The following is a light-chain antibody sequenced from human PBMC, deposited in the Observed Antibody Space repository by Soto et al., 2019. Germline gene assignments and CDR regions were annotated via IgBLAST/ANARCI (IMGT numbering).Light chain of an antibody. J-gene: IGKJ1*01. CDR1: QSLSNY. Sequence: QMTQSPSSLSASVGDRVTITCRASQSLSNYLNWYQQKPGKAPKLLMYAASSLQSGVPSRFSGSGSGTDFTLTISSLQPEDFATYYCQQSYSTPRTFGQGTKVEI. CDR2: AAS. V-gene: IGKV1-39*01. CDR3: QQSYSTPRT.